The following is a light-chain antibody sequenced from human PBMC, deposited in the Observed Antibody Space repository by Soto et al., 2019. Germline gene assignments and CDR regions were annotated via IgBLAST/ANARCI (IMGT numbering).Light chain of an antibody. CDR2: DVS. CDR1: SSDVGGYNY. CDR3: CSYAGSHFL. V-gene: IGLV2-11*01. Sequence: QSALTQPRSVSGSPGQSVTISCTGTSSDVGGYNYVSWYQQHPGKAPKLMFYDVSQRPSGVPDRFSGSKSGNTASLTISGLQAEDEADYYCCSYAGSHFLFGGGTKVTVL. J-gene: IGLJ2*01.